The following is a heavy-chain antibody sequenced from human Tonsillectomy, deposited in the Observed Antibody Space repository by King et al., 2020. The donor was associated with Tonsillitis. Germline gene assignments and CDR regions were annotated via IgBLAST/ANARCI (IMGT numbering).Heavy chain of an antibody. CDR3: ATNALGSDSSAYRDFRH. D-gene: IGHD3-22*01. Sequence: VQLVESGAELRKPGASVSVSCRTSADTFAGHFVHWVRQAPGQGLEWMGWINPNSGDTHYAQKFQGRVTMSGDVSDTTAYMGLSSLGPDDSAVYYCATNALGSDSSAYRDFRHWGQGTLVTVSS. V-gene: IGHV1-2*02. CDR2: INPNSGDT. CDR1: ADTFAGHF. J-gene: IGHJ1*01.